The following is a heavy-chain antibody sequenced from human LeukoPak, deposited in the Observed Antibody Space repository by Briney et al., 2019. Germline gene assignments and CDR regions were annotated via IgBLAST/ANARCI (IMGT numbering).Heavy chain of an antibody. Sequence: PGGSLRLSCAASGFTFSSYAMSWVRQAPGKGLEWVSAISGSGGSTYYADSVKGRFTISRDNSKNTLYLQMNSLRAGDTAVYYCASTYYDYIWGSYRSPDDAFDIWGQGTMVTVSS. CDR1: GFTFSSYA. CDR3: ASTYYDYIWGSYRSPDDAFDI. J-gene: IGHJ3*02. V-gene: IGHV3-23*01. D-gene: IGHD3-16*02. CDR2: ISGSGGST.